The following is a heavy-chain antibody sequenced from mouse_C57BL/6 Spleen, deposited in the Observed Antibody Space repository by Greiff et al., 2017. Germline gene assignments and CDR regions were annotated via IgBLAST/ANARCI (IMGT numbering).Heavy chain of an antibody. CDR1: GYTFTDYE. J-gene: IGHJ2*01. D-gene: IGHD1-1*01. Sequence: QVQLKQSGAELVRPGASVTLSCKASGYTFTDYEMHWVKQTPVHGLEWIGAIDPETGGTAYNQKFKGKAILTADKSSSTAYMELRSLTSEDSAVYYCTESYYYFDYWGQGTTLTVSS. V-gene: IGHV1-15*01. CDR3: TESYYYFDY. CDR2: IDPETGGT.